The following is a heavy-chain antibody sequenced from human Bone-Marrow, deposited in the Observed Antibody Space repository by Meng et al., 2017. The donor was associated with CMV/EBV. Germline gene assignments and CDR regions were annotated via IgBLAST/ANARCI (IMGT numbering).Heavy chain of an antibody. J-gene: IGHJ4*02. CDR1: GFTFSSYA. CDR3: ARGLMVRGVIYTGNFDY. V-gene: IGHV3-30-3*01. CDR2: ISYAGSNK. Sequence: GESLKISCAASGFTFSSYAMHWVRQAPGKGLEWVAVISYAGSNKYYADSVKGRFTISRNNSKNTLYLQMNSLRAEDTAVYYCARGLMVRGVIYTGNFDYWGQGTLVTFSS. D-gene: IGHD3-10*01.